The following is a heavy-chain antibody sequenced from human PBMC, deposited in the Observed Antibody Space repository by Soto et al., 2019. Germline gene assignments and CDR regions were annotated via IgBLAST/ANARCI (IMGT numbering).Heavy chain of an antibody. CDR3: ARNYITATGLFVSTMTGYYSDF. Sequence: PSETLSLTCTVSGDSISSSSSYYWGWIRQPPGKGLEYIGSIYYIGNTYYNPSLESRLTISVDTSKNQFSLRLTSVTAADTAVYFCARNYITATGLFVSTMTGYYSDFWGQGNMVTVSS. D-gene: IGHD6-13*01. CDR2: IYYIGNT. J-gene: IGHJ4*02. V-gene: IGHV4-39*01. CDR1: GDSISSSSSYY.